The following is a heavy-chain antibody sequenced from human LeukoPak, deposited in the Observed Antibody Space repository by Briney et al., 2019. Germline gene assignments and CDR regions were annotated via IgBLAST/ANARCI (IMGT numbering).Heavy chain of an antibody. V-gene: IGHV3-11*01. Sequence: PGGSLRPSCVASGFTFTDYYMTWIRQAPGKGLEWVSYNSSSDSTIYYADSVKGRFTISRDNAKNSLYLQMNSLRAEDTAVYYCARVTYYYGSGSFYYYYYGMDVWGQGTTVTVSS. D-gene: IGHD3-10*01. J-gene: IGHJ6*02. CDR2: NSSSDSTI. CDR1: GFTFTDYY. CDR3: ARVTYYYGSGSFYYYYYGMDV.